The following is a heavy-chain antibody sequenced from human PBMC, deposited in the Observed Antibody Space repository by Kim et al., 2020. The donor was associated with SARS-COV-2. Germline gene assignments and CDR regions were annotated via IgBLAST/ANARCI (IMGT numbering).Heavy chain of an antibody. V-gene: IGHV3-23*01. J-gene: IGHJ5*02. CDR2: ISGSGGGT. Sequence: GGSLRLSCAAAGFTFNNYAMNWVRQAPGKGLEWVSGISGSGGGTNYADSVKGRSTISRDNSKNTLYLQMNSLRAEDTAVYYCAKGDPYNWFDPWAQGTLVTVSS. CDR1: GFTFNNYA. CDR3: AKGDPYNWFDP.